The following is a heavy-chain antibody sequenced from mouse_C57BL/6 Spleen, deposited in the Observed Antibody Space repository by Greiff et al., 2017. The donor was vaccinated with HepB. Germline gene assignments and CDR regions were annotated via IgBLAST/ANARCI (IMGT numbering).Heavy chain of an antibody. V-gene: IGHV5-6*02. J-gene: IGHJ2*01. Sequence: EVKLVESGGDLVKPGGSLKLSCAASGFTFSSYGMSWVRQTPDKRLEWVATISSGGSYTYYPDSVKGRFTISRDNAKNTLYLQMSSLKSEDTAMYYCARSTGAPDYWGQGTTLTVSS. CDR1: GFTFSSYG. CDR3: ARSTGAPDY. D-gene: IGHD2-1*01. CDR2: ISSGGSYT.